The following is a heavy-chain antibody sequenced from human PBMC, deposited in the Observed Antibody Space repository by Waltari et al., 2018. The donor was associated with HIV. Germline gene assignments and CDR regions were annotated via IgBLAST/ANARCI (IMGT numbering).Heavy chain of an antibody. CDR1: GGSVSSSSYY. J-gene: IGHJ4*02. CDR2: INYSGTT. Sequence: QLQLQEAGPGLLKPSETLSLTCTVSGGSVSSSSYYWGWIRQPPGKGREWIGSINYSGTTYYNPSLKSRVTISADTSKNQFSLKLSSVTAADTAVYYCARVGDGDYGGSGYFDYWGQGTLVTVSS. CDR3: ARVGDGDYGGSGYFDY. D-gene: IGHD4-17*01. V-gene: IGHV4-39*07.